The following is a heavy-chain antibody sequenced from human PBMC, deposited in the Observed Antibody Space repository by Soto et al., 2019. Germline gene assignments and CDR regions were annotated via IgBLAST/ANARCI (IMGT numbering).Heavy chain of an antibody. D-gene: IGHD6-19*01. Sequence: ASVKVSCKASGYTFTSYYMDWVRQAPGQGLEWMGIINPSGGSTSYAQKFQGRVTMTRDTSTSTVYMELSSLRSEDTAVYYCAILAVAGPDAFDIWGQGTMVTVSS. CDR2: INPSGGST. V-gene: IGHV1-46*01. J-gene: IGHJ3*02. CDR1: GYTFTSYY. CDR3: AILAVAGPDAFDI.